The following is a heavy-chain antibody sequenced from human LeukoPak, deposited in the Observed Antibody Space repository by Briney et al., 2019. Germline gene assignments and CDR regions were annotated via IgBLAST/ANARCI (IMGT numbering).Heavy chain of an antibody. D-gene: IGHD3-16*01. CDR1: GFTFNSYT. CDR3: ARDGLGGAFDI. V-gene: IGHV3-48*01. CDR2: ISSSSSTI. Sequence: GGSLRLSCAASGFTFNSYTMNWVRQAPGKGLEWVSYISSSSSTIYYADSVKGRFTISRDNAKNSLYLQMNSLRAEDTAVYYCARDGLGGAFDIWGQGTMVTVSS. J-gene: IGHJ3*02.